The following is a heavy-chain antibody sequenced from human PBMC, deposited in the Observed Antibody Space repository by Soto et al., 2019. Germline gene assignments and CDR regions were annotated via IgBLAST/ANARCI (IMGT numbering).Heavy chain of an antibody. V-gene: IGHV4-31*03. CDR1: GGSISSGGYY. D-gene: IGHD6-13*01. Sequence: QVQLQESGPGLVKPSQTLSLTCTASGGSISSGGYYWSWIRQHPGKGLEWIGYIYYSGSTYYNPSLSSRVTISVDTSKNQFSLKLSSVTAADTAVYYCARGGIAAAAPPDYWGQGTLVTVSS. J-gene: IGHJ4*02. CDR2: IYYSGST. CDR3: ARGGIAAAAPPDY.